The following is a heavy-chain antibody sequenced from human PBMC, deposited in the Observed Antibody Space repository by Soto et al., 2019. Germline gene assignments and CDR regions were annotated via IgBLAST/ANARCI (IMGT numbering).Heavy chain of an antibody. V-gene: IGHV4-59*01. CDR3: ARDSGRNYYDSSGYPQGVAFDI. Sequence: KPSETLSLTCTVSGGSISSYYWSWIRQPPGKGLVWIGYIYYSGSTNYNPSLKSRVTISVDTSKNQFSLKLSSVTAADTAVYYCARDSGRNYYDSSGYPQGVAFDIWGQGTMVTVSS. CDR1: GGSISSYY. D-gene: IGHD3-22*01. J-gene: IGHJ3*02. CDR2: IYYSGST.